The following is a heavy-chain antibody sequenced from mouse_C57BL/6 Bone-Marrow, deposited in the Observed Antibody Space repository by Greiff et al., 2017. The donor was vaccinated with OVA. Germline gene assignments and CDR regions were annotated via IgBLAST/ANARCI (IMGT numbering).Heavy chain of an antibody. CDR1: GYTFTDYN. J-gene: IGHJ2*02. CDR3: ESEDYYYGSRDVDY. D-gene: IGHD1-1*01. V-gene: IGHV1-22*01. Sequence: EVQLKQSGPELVKPGASVKMSCKASGYTFTDYNMHWVKQSHGKSLEWIGYINPNNGGTSYNQKFKGKATLTANKSSSTAYMELRSLTSEDSAVFSCESEDYYYGSRDVDYWGQGTSLTVSS. CDR2: INPNNGGT.